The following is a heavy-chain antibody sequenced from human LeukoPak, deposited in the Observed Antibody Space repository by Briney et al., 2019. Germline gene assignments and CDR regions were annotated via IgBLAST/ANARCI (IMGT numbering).Heavy chain of an antibody. D-gene: IGHD2-2*01. CDR1: GYTFTSYD. CDR3: ARYCSSTSCYLGYYYYYGMDV. V-gene: IGHV1-8*01. J-gene: IGHJ6*02. CDR2: MNPNSGIT. Sequence: ASVKVSCKASGYTFTSYDINWVRQATGQGLEWMGWMNPNSGITGYAQKFQGRVTMTRNTSISTAYMELSSLRSEDTAVYYCARYCSSTSCYLGYYYYYGMDVWGQGTTVTVSS.